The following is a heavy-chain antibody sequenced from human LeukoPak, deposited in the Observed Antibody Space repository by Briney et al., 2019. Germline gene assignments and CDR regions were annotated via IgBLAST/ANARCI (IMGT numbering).Heavy chain of an antibody. D-gene: IGHD3-22*01. V-gene: IGHV4-39*01. CDR3: ARTTYYYDSSGFPEYFQH. CDR2: IYYSGST. CDR1: GGSISSSSYY. Sequence: SETLSLTCTVSGGSISSSSYYWGWIRQPPGKGLEWIGSIYYSGSTYYNPSLKSRVTISVDTSKNQFSLKLSSVTAADTAVYYCARTTYYYDSSGFPEYFQHWGQGTLVTVSS. J-gene: IGHJ1*01.